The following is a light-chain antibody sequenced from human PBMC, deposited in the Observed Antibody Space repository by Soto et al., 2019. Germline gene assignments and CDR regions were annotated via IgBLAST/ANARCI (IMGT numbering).Light chain of an antibody. V-gene: IGLV2-23*02. CDR1: SSDVGNYNL. J-gene: IGLJ1*01. CDR2: EVS. CDR3: CSYAGGSTYV. Sequence: QSALTQPASVSGSPGQSITISCTGTSSDVGNYNLVSWYQQDPGKAPKLMIYEVSKRPSGVSNRFSGSKSGNTASLTISGLQAEDEADYYCCSYAGGSTYVSGTGTKVTVL.